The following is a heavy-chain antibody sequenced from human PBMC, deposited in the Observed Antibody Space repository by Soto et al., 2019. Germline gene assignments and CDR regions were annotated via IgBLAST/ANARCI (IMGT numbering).Heavy chain of an antibody. CDR2: INHSGST. V-gene: IGHV4-34*01. J-gene: IGHJ4*02. CDR1: GGSFSGYY. Sequence: QLQLQQWGAGLLKPSETLSLTGAVYGGSFSGYYWSWIRQPPGKGLEWIGEINHSGSTNYNPSLKSRVTITVDTSKNQFSLKLSSVTAADTAVYYCARGGRGIAGAGRVYVDYWGQGTLVTVSS. CDR3: ARGGRGIAGAGRVYVDY. D-gene: IGHD6-19*01.